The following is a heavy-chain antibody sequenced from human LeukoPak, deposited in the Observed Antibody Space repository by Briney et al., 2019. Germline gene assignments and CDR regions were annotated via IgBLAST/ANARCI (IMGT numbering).Heavy chain of an antibody. J-gene: IGHJ4*02. D-gene: IGHD5-12*01. CDR2: INTNTGNP. CDR1: GYTFTSYA. V-gene: IGHV7-4-1*02. CDR3: ARAGLGAPGYSGYDYSAHY. Sequence: ASVKVSCKASGYTFTSYAMNWVRQAPGQGLEWMGWINTNTGNPTYAQGFTGRFVFSLDTSVSTAYLQISSLKAEDTAVYYCARAGLGAPGYSGYDYSAHYWGQGTLVTVSS.